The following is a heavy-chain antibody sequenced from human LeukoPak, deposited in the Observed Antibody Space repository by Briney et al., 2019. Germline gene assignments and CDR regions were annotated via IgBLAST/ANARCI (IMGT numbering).Heavy chain of an antibody. D-gene: IGHD3-22*01. CDR1: GGSFSGYY. V-gene: IGHV4-34*01. Sequence: SETLSFTCAVYGGSFSGYYWSWIRQPPGKGLEWIGEINHSGSTNYNPSLKSRVTISVDTSKNQFSLKLSSVTAADTAVYYCARGYHYYDSSGYNRWGQGTLVTVSS. CDR3: ARGYHYYDSSGYNR. J-gene: IGHJ4*02. CDR2: INHSGST.